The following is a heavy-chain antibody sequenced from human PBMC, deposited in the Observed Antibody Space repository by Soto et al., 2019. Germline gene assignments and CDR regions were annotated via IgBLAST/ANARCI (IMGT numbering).Heavy chain of an antibody. CDR3: ARVCLGAFDI. CDR2: IYYSGST. J-gene: IGHJ3*02. CDR1: GGSISNYY. Sequence: SETLSLTCIVSGGSISNYYWSWIRQPPGKGLEWIGYIYYSGSTNYNPSLKSRVTISVDTSKNQFSLKLSSVTAADTAAYYCARVCLGAFDIWGQDTMVTLSS. V-gene: IGHV4-59*01.